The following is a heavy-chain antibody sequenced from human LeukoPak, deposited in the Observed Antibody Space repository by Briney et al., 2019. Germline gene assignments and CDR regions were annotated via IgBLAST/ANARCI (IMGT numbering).Heavy chain of an antibody. V-gene: IGHV4-34*09. CDR2: VYYTGST. Sequence: SETLSLTCAVYGGSFSGYYWSWIRQPPGKGLEWIGYVYYTGSTYYNPSLKSRVTISPDTSKNQFSLKVTSVTAADTAVYYCARISAGRYGMDVWGQGKTVTVSS. J-gene: IGHJ6*02. D-gene: IGHD6-6*01. CDR1: GGSFSGYY. CDR3: ARISAGRYGMDV.